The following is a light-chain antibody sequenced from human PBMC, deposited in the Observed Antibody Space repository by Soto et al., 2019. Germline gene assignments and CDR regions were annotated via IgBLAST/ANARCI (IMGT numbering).Light chain of an antibody. CDR1: SSDVGTYNL. CDR2: EVF. CDR3: GSNVGLNTYV. V-gene: IGLV2-23*02. J-gene: IGLJ1*01. Sequence: QSALTQPASVSGSPGQSITISCTGTSSDVGTYNLVSWYQQHPGKVPKLIIYEVFKRPSGISNRFSGSKSGNTASLTISGLQAEDEAFYLCGSNVGLNTYVFGTGTKLTVL.